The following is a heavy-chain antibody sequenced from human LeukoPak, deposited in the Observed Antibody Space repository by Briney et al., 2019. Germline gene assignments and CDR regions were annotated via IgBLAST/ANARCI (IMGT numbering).Heavy chain of an antibody. J-gene: IGHJ4*02. Sequence: GGSLRLSCAASGFTVSSNYMSWVRQAPGKGLEWVANIKQDGSEKYYVDSVKGRFTISRDNAKNSLYLQMNSLRAEDTAVYYCARSKVGATLSDYWGQGTLVTVSS. CDR1: GFTVSSNY. V-gene: IGHV3-7*01. D-gene: IGHD1-26*01. CDR3: ARSKVGATLSDY. CDR2: IKQDGSEK.